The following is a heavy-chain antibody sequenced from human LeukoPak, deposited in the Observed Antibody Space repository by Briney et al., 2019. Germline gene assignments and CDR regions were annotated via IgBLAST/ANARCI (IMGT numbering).Heavy chain of an antibody. J-gene: IGHJ4*02. CDR3: ARDTLTMVRGVII. CDR1: GGSISSYY. V-gene: IGHV4-59*01. D-gene: IGHD3-10*01. CDR2: IYYSGST. Sequence: SETLSLTCTVSGGSISSYYWSWIRQPPGKGLEWIGYIYYSGSTNYNPSLKSRVTISVDTSKNQFSLKLSSVTAADTAVYYCARDTLTMVRGVIIWGQVILVTVSS.